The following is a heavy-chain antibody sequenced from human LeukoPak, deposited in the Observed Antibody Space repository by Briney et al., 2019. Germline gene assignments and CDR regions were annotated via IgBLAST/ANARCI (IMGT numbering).Heavy chain of an antibody. CDR3: ARIAITVAGDY. V-gene: IGHV3-11*04. D-gene: IGHD6-19*01. CDR1: GFTFSDYY. J-gene: IGHJ4*02. CDR2: ISRSGSSI. Sequence: GGSLRLSCAASGFTFSDYYMSWIRQAPGKGLEWVSYISRSGSSIYYADSVKGRFTISRDNAKNSLYLQMNSLRAEDTAVYYCARIAITVAGDYWGQGTLVTVSS.